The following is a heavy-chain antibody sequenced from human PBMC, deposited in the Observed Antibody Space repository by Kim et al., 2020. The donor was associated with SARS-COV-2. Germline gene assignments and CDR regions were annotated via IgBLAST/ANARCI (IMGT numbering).Heavy chain of an antibody. Sequence: SETLSLTCAVSGGSISSSNWWSWVRQPPGKGLEWIGEIYHSGSTNYNPSLKSRVTISVDKSKNQFSLKLSSVTAADTAVYYCARGNPYYDILTGYSHYFDYWGQGTLVTVSS. CDR3: ARGNPYYDILTGYSHYFDY. CDR1: GGSISSSNW. D-gene: IGHD3-9*01. CDR2: IYHSGST. V-gene: IGHV4-4*02. J-gene: IGHJ4*02.